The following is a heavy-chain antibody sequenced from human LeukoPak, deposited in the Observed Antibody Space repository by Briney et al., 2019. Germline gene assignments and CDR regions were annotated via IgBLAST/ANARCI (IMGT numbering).Heavy chain of an antibody. CDR1: GFTFSSYG. V-gene: IGHV3-30*19. D-gene: IGHD2-2*02. CDR2: ISYGGSNK. Sequence: PGRSLRLSCAASGFTFSSYGMHRVRQAPGKGLEWVAVISYGGSNKYYADSVKGRFTISRDNSKNTLYLQMNSLRAEDTAVYYCARAGRYCSSTSCYTFDYWGQGTLVTVSS. CDR3: ARAGRYCSSTSCYTFDY. J-gene: IGHJ4*02.